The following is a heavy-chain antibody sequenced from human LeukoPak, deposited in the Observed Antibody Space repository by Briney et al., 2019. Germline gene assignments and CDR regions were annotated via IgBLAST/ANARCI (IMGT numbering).Heavy chain of an antibody. CDR1: GYTLTELS. D-gene: IGHD1-26*01. CDR2: FDPEDGGT. V-gene: IGHV1-24*01. CDR3: ATPLAPGATSLIDY. Sequence: ASVKVSCKVSGYTLTELSMHWVRQAPGKGLEWVGGFDPEDGGTIYAQKFQGRVTMTEDTSTDTAYMELSSLRAEDTAVYYCATPLAPGATSLIDYWGQGTLVTVSS. J-gene: IGHJ4*02.